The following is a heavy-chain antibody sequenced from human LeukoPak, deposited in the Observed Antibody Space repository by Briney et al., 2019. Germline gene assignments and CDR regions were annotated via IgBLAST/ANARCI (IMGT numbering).Heavy chain of an antibody. J-gene: IGHJ4*02. CDR1: GFTFSSYA. CDR3: ARGYGGNPVDY. Sequence: GGSLRLSCAASGFTFSSYAMSWVRQAPGKGLEWVSAISGSGGRTYYADSVKGRFTISRDNSKNTLYLQMNSLRAEDTAVYYCARGYGGNPVDYWGQGTLVTVSS. V-gene: IGHV3-23*01. D-gene: IGHD4-23*01. CDR2: ISGSGGRT.